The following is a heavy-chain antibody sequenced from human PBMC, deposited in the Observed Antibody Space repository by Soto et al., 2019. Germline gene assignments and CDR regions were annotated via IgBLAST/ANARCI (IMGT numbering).Heavy chain of an antibody. V-gene: IGHV3-74*01. Sequence: PGGSLRLSCAASGFHFVPFWMHWVRQAPGKGLVWVSHINSDGSTIVYADSVKGRFTISRDNAKNTLYLQMNSLRVEDTAVYFCARDRGLPDSFDIWGQGTMVTVSS. CDR2: INSDGSTI. J-gene: IGHJ3*02. CDR1: GFHFVPFW. D-gene: IGHD3-10*01. CDR3: ARDRGLPDSFDI.